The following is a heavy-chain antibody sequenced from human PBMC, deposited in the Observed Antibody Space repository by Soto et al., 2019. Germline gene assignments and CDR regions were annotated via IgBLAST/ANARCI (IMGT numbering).Heavy chain of an antibody. D-gene: IGHD5-18*01. Sequence: ASVKVSCKASGYTFTSYGISWVRQAPGQGLEWMGWISAYNGNTNYAQKLQGRVTMTTDTSTSTAYMELRSLRSDDTAVYYCARVGYSYGDYYYGMDVWGQGXTVTVYS. CDR1: GYTFTSYG. CDR2: ISAYNGNT. J-gene: IGHJ6*02. V-gene: IGHV1-18*04. CDR3: ARVGYSYGDYYYGMDV.